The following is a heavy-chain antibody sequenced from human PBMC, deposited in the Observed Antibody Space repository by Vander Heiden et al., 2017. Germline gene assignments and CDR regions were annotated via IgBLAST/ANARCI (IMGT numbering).Heavy chain of an antibody. CDR1: GSTFSNAW. CDR2: SKSKPDGGTT. CDR3: TGDYDYYYGMDV. Sequence: EVQLVQSGGGLVKHGGSLRLSCAASGSTFSNAWTNWVRQAPGKGLGWVGRSKSKPDGGTTDYAAPVKGRFTISSDDSKNTLYLQMNSLKTEDTAVYYCTGDYDYYYGMDVWGQGTTVTVSS. V-gene: IGHV3-15*07. J-gene: IGHJ6*02. D-gene: IGHD2-21*02.